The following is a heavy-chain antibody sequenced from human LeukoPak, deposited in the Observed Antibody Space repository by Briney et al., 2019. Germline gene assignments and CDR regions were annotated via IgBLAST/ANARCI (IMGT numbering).Heavy chain of an antibody. D-gene: IGHD6-19*01. Sequence: PGGSLRLSCAASGFTFSSYEMNWVRQAPGKGLEWVSAISGSGGSTYYADSVKGRFTISRDNSKNTLYLQMNSLRAEDTAVYFCAKGRTAYSSGWYLFDYWGQGTLVTVSS. CDR3: AKGRTAYSSGWYLFDY. CDR2: ISGSGGST. V-gene: IGHV3-23*01. CDR1: GFTFSSYE. J-gene: IGHJ4*02.